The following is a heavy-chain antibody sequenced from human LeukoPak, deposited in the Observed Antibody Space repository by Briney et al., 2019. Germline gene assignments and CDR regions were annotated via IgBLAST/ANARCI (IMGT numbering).Heavy chain of an antibody. V-gene: IGHV3-73*01. CDR3: TTDSNDFWSGYEYYFDY. CDR1: GFTLSDSG. Sequence: GGSLRLSCAASGFTLSDSGMHWVRQASGKGLEWIGRIRSKANNYATAYAASVKGRFTISRDESKNTAYLQMNSLKTEDTAVYYCTTDSNDFWSGYEYYFDYWGQGTLVTVSS. J-gene: IGHJ4*02. D-gene: IGHD3-3*01. CDR2: IRSKANNYAT.